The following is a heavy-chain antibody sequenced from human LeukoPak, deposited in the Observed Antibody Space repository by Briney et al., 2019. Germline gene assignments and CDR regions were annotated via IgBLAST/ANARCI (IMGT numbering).Heavy chain of an antibody. J-gene: IGHJ4*02. Sequence: PGGSLRLSCAASGFTVSSNYMSWVRQAPGKGLEWVSLIYSGGSTYYPDSVKGRFTISRDNSKNTLYLQMNSLRAEDTAVYYCARNYYDSSGYYYVGYWGQGTLVTVSS. CDR3: ARNYYDSSGYYYVGY. CDR1: GFTVSSNY. V-gene: IGHV3-53*01. CDR2: IYSGGST. D-gene: IGHD3-22*01.